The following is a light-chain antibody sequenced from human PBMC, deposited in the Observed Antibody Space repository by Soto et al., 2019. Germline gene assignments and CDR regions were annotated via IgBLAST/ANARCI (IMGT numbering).Light chain of an antibody. CDR3: QQYGSSPST. V-gene: IGKV3-20*01. J-gene: IGKJ1*01. CDR2: SAS. CDR1: QSVSSDY. Sequence: EIVLTQSPGTLSLSPGERAALSCRASQSVSSDYLAWYRQKPGQAPRLLIYSASTRATGIPNRFSGSGSGTDFTLTINRLEPEDFAVYYCQQYGSSPSTFGQGTKVEVK.